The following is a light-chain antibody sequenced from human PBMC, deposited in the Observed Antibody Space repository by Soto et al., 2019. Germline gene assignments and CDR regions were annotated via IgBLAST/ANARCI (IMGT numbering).Light chain of an antibody. CDR2: CAS. CDR1: QSFLYSSNNKNY. J-gene: IGKJ1*01. V-gene: IGKV4-1*01. Sequence: DIVMTQSPDSLAVSLGERATINCKSSQSFLYSSNNKNYLAWYQHKPGQPPKLLIYCASTRVSGVPDRFSGSGSGTDFTLTTSSLEAEDVAVYYCQQYYHNPTFGQRTRVDIK. CDR3: QQYYHNPT.